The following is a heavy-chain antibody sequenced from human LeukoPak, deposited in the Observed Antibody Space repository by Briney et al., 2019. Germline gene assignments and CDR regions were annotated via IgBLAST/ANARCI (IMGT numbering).Heavy chain of an antibody. CDR3: AREGQQLVPPFDY. CDR2: IYVSGST. CDR1: GGSISSGGYS. D-gene: IGHD6-6*01. J-gene: IGHJ4*02. Sequence: SETLSLTCAVSGGSISSGGYSWSWIRQPAGKGLEWIGRIYVSGSTNYNPSLESRVTISVDTSKNQFSLELTSLTAADTAVYYCAREGQQLVPPFDYWGQGTLVTVSS. V-gene: IGHV4-61*02.